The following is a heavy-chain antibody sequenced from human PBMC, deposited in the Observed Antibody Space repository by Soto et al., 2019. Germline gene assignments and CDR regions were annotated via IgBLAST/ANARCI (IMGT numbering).Heavy chain of an antibody. D-gene: IGHD2-2*01. Sequence: GVLRLSCAASGFTFSSYSMNWVRQAPGKGLEWVSSISSSSSYIYYADSVKGRFTISRDNAKNSLYLQMNSLRAEDTAVYYCSRDSRVGPTQFDYWGQGTLVTVSS. CDR3: SRDSRVGPTQFDY. J-gene: IGHJ4*02. CDR2: ISSSSSYI. V-gene: IGHV3-21*01. CDR1: GFTFSSYS.